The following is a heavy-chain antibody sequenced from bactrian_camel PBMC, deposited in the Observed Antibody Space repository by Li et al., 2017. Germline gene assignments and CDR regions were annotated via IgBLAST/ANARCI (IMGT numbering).Heavy chain of an antibody. V-gene: IGHV3S1*01. CDR2: LFTGSGRT. CDR1: GLPGSTNS. D-gene: IGHD2*01. CDR3: AAARARWCRLSSLGYNY. J-gene: IGHJ4*01. Sequence: HVQLVESGGASVQAGGSLRLSCARSGLPGSTNSMAWFRQIPGKEREGVANLFTGSGRTNYADSVKGRFTISGDIAKYMVYLQMNSLKPEDAAMYYCAAARARWCRLSSLGYNYWGQGTQVTVS.